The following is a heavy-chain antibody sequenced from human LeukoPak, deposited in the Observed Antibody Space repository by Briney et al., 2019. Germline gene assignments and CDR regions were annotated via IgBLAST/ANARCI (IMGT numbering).Heavy chain of an antibody. CDR1: GFTFSSYG. CDR3: AKGPGGHSSGWYFDY. J-gene: IGHJ4*02. V-gene: IGHV3-30*02. CDR2: IRYDGSNK. Sequence: QPGGSLRLSCAASGFTFSSYGMHWVRQAPGKGLEWVAFIRYDGSNKYYADSVKGRFTISRDNSKNTLYLQMNSLRAEDTAVYYCAKGPGGHSSGWYFDYWGQGTLVTVSS. D-gene: IGHD6-19*01.